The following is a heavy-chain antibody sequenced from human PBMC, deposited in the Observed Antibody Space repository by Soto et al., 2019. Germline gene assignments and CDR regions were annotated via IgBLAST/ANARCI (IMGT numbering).Heavy chain of an antibody. J-gene: IGHJ5*02. V-gene: IGHV4-39*01. CDR3: ARDFFDSSDYTTNWFDP. CDR2: IYHTGNA. Sequence: SGTPSPTRSVSCDSLNNNRFFWALVRHPPGGGLEWIGSIYHTGNAYYNPSLKSRVTISVDTSKNQFSLKLTSVTAADAALYYCARDFFDSSDYTTNWFDPWGQGTLVTVSS. CDR1: CDSLNNNRFF. D-gene: IGHD3-22*01.